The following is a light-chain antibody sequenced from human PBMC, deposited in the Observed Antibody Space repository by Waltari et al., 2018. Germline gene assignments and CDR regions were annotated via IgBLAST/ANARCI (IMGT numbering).Light chain of an antibody. Sequence: QAVVTQEPSLTVSPGGTVTLTCGSSSGTVTSGHYPYWFQQRSGQAPTTLIYDTSNKQSWTPARFSGSLLGGKAALTLSGAQPEDEADYYCWLSYSGTWVFGGGTRLTVL. CDR3: WLSYSGTWV. CDR2: DTS. J-gene: IGLJ3*02. CDR1: SGTVTSGHY. V-gene: IGLV7-46*01.